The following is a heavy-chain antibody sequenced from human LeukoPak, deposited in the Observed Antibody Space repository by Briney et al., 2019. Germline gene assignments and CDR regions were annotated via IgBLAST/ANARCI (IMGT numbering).Heavy chain of an antibody. CDR1: GGSISSGGYY. Sequence: SQTLSLTCTVSGGSISSGGYYWSWIRQHPGKGLEWIGYIYYSGSTYYNPSLKSRVTISVDTSKNQFSLKLSSVTAADTAVYYCARRTYYYDSSGYSRGYFDYWGQGTLVTVSS. CDR2: IYYSGST. CDR3: ARRTYYYDSSGYSRGYFDY. D-gene: IGHD3-22*01. V-gene: IGHV4-31*03. J-gene: IGHJ4*02.